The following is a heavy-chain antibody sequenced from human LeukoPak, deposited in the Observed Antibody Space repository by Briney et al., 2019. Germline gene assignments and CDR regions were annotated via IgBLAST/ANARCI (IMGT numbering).Heavy chain of an antibody. CDR2: IRYDGSYT. D-gene: IGHD3-22*01. J-gene: IGHJ4*02. Sequence: GGSLRLSCEASGFTFSSYDMHWVRQAPGKGLEWVAFIRYDGSYTYYADSVKGRFTISRDNAKNTLYLQMNSLRAEDTAVYYCARFVGDDSSGYFDYWGQGTLVTVSS. CDR1: GFTFSSYD. V-gene: IGHV3-30*02. CDR3: ARFVGDDSSGYFDY.